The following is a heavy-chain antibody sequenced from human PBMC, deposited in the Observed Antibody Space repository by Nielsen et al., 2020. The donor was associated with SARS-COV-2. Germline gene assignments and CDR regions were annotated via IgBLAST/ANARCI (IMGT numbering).Heavy chain of an antibody. V-gene: IGHV6-1*01. D-gene: IGHD4-17*01. CDR2: TYYRSKWYN. CDR3: ARARGAYGDYYYYYYTDV. J-gene: IGHJ6*03. Sequence: QTLSLTCAISGDSVSSSSAAWNWISQSPSRGLEWLGRTYYRSKWYNDYAGSVKSRITINPDTSKNQFSLHLNSVTPEDTAVYYCARARGAYGDYYYYYYTDVWGKGTTVTVSS. CDR1: GDSVSSSSAA.